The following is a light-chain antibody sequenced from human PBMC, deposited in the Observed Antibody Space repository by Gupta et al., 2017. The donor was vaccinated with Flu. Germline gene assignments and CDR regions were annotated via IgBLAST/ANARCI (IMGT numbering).Light chain of an antibody. V-gene: IGLV1-44*01. J-gene: IGLJ1*01. CDR1: SSNIGSNT. CDR3: ATWDDSLNDYV. Sequence: QSVLTQPPSASGTPGQRVTLSCSGSSSNIGSNTVNWYQQLPGAAPKLLIYGDNQRPSGVPARFSGSKSATSASLAISGLQSEDEADYYCATWDDSLNDYVFGTGTTVPVL. CDR2: GDN.